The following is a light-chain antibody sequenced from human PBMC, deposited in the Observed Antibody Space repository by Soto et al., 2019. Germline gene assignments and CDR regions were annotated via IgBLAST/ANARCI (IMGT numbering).Light chain of an antibody. Sequence: DIQVTQSPSSLSASVGDRVTITCRASQNINIFLNWYPQKPGRAPMVVISAASNLESGVPSRFSGRGSGTEFTLTISNLQPGDSALYFCQDSYSTPLAFGGGTKVDIK. CDR2: AAS. CDR3: QDSYSTPLA. J-gene: IGKJ4*01. CDR1: QNINIF. V-gene: IGKV1-39*01.